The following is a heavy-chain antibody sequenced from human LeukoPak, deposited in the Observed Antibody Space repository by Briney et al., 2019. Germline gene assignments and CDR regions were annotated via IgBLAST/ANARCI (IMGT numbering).Heavy chain of an antibody. V-gene: IGHV1-18*01. CDR3: ARDRAVAATSFDY. J-gene: IGHJ4*02. CDR2: ISAYNGNT. Sequence: ASVKASSKASGYTFTTYGITWVRQALGQGLKGREWISAYNGNTNYAQKLQGRVTMTTDTSTSTAYMELRSLRSDDTAVYYCARDRAVAATSFDYWGQGTLVTVSS. D-gene: IGHD2-15*01. CDR1: GYTFTTYG.